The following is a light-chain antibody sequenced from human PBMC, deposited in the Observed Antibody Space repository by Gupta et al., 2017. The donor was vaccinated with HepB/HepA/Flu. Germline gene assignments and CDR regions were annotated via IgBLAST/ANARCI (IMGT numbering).Light chain of an antibody. Sequence: IVMTQSPATLSVSPGERATLSCRASQSVSSSLAWYQQKPGQAPRLLIYGASTRATGIPARFSGSGSGTEFTLTISSRQSEDFAVYYCQQYINWPPRTFGQGTKVEVK. CDR1: QSVSSS. CDR2: GAS. J-gene: IGKJ1*01. CDR3: QQYINWPPRT. V-gene: IGKV3-15*01.